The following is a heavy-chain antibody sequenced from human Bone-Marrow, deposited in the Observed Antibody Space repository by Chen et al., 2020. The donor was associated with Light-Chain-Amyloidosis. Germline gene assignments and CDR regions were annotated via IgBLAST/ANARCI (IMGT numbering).Heavy chain of an antibody. D-gene: IGHD3-3*01. CDR2: TYYRSKWFY. V-gene: IGHV6-1*01. J-gene: IGHJ6*02. CDR3: ARGEIFGVVSAYGLDV. Sequence: LQQSGPGLVRPSQTLSITCAISADSVSSSRAHWNWIRQSPSRGLAWLGRTYYRSKWFYEYATSVKSRMTIIPDTSKNQLSLQLNSVTPGDTAVYYCARGEIFGVVSAYGLDVWGLGTTVTVSS. CDR1: ADSVSSSRAH.